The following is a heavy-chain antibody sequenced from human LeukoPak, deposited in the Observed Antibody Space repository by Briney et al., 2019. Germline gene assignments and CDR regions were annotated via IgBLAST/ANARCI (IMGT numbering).Heavy chain of an antibody. CDR1: GFTFSSYS. CDR2: ISSSSSYI. D-gene: IGHD6-13*01. V-gene: IGHV3-21*01. CDR3: ARDRGSSWYAAFDI. Sequence: GGSLRLSCAASGFTFSSYSMNWVRQAPGKGLEWVSSISSSSSYIYYADSVKGRFTISRDNAKNSLYPQMNSLRAEDTAVYYCARDRGSSWYAAFDIWGQGTMVTVSS. J-gene: IGHJ3*02.